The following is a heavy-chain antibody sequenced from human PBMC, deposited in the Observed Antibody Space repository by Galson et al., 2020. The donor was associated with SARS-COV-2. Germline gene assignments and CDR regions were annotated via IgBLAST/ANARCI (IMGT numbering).Heavy chain of an antibody. CDR1: GGSISSSSYY. CDR3: ARSLHYDVWSGPYREDWFDP. Sequence: SETLSLTCTVSGGSISSSSYYWGWIRQPPGKGLEWIGSIYYSGSTYYNPSLKSRVTISVDTSKNQFSLKLSSVTAADTAVYYCARSLHYDVWSGPYREDWFDPWGQGTLVTVSS. J-gene: IGHJ5*02. D-gene: IGHD3-3*01. V-gene: IGHV4-39*01. CDR2: IYYSGST.